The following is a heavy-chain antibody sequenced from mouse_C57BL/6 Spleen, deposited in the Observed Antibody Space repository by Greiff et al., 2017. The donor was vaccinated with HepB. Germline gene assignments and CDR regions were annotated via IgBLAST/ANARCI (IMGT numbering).Heavy chain of an antibody. J-gene: IGHJ3*01. Sequence: EVKLVESGGGLVQPGGSLKLSCAASGFTFSDYYMYWVRQTPEKRLEWVAYISNGGGSTYYPDTVKGRFTISRDNAKNTLYLQMSRLKSEDTAMYYCARPGNYGSSSWFAYWGQGTLVTVSA. V-gene: IGHV5-12*01. CDR1: GFTFSDYY. CDR3: ARPGNYGSSSWFAY. D-gene: IGHD1-1*01. CDR2: ISNGGGST.